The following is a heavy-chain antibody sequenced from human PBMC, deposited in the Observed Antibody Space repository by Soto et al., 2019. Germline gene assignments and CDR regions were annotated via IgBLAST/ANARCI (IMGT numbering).Heavy chain of an antibody. CDR3: GKGNQLLRYYFEF. Sequence: EVQLVESGGALVQPGGSLRLSCSVSGFTFSNYAMHWVRQAPGKGLEYVSGITSDGDSTWHADSVKDRFTISRDNSKNTLFLQMSSLRVEDTAIYFCGKGNQLLRYYFEFWGPGTLVTVSS. CDR1: GFTFSNYA. V-gene: IGHV3-64D*06. J-gene: IGHJ4*01. CDR2: ITSDGDST. D-gene: IGHD2-15*01.